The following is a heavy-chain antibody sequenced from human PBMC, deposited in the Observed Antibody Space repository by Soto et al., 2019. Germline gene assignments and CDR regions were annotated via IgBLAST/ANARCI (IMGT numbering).Heavy chain of an antibody. CDR3: VCFAITVRGVIPVPCGWDA. V-gene: IGHV3-48*02. CDR2: ITTSSSTI. J-gene: IGHJ6*02. D-gene: IGHD3-10*01. Sequence: LQTPRKGLKWVSFITTSSSTIYYADSVNGRFTISRDNAKNSLYLQMNSLRDEDTAVYYCVCFAITVRGVIPVPCGWDAWG.